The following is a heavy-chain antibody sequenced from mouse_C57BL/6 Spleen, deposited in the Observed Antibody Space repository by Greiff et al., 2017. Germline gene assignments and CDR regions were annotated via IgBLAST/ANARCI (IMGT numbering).Heavy chain of an antibody. J-gene: IGHJ2*01. CDR3: ARWAYFYFDY. V-gene: IGHV1-82*01. CDR1: GYAFSSSW. CDR2: IYPGDGDS. Sequence: VQRVESGPELVKPGASVKISCKASGYAFSSSWMNWVKQRPGKGLEWIGRIYPGDGDSNYNGKFKGKATLTAAKSSSTAYMQLSSLTSEDSAVYFCARWAYFYFDYWGQGTTLTVSS. D-gene: IGHD2-10*01.